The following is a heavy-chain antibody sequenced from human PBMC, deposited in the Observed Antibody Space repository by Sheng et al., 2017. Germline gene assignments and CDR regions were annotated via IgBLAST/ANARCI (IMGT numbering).Heavy chain of an antibody. CDR3: AREGVDTAMLRKGYGMDV. V-gene: IGHV3-53*01. D-gene: IGHD5-18*01. CDR2: IYSGGST. J-gene: IGHJ6*02. Sequence: EVQLVESGGGLIQPGGSLRLSCAASGFTVSSNYMSWVRQAPGKGLEWVSVIYSGGSTYYADSVKGRFTISRDNSKNTLYLQMNSLRAEDTAVYYCAREGVDTAMLRKGYGMDVWGQGTTVTVSS. CDR1: GFTVSSNY.